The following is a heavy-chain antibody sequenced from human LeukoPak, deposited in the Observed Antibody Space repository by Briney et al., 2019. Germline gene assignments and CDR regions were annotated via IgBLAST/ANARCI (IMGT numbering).Heavy chain of an antibody. V-gene: IGHV3-53*01. J-gene: IGHJ3*02. CDR3: ARAYSYDGAFDI. D-gene: IGHD3-22*01. CDR1: GFTVSSNY. CDR2: VYSGGST. Sequence: GGSLRLSCAASGFTVSSNYMSWVRQAPGKGLEWVSVVYSGGSTYYADSVKGRFTISRDNSKNTLYLQMNSLRAEDTAVYYCARAYSYDGAFDIWGQGTMVTVSS.